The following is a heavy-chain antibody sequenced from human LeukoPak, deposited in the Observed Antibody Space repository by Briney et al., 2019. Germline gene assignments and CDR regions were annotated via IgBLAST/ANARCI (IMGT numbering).Heavy chain of an antibody. CDR1: GYSFTSYW. J-gene: IGHJ6*03. CDR3: ARLVGFWSGYPGGDYYYYYYMDV. V-gene: IGHV5-51*01. CDR2: IYPGDSDT. D-gene: IGHD3-3*01. Sequence: GESLKISCKGSGYSFTSYWIGWVRQMPGKGLEWMGIIYPGDSDTRYSPSFQGQVTISADKSISTAYLQWSSLKASDTAMYYCARLVGFWSGYPGGDYYYYYYMDVWGKGTTVTVSS.